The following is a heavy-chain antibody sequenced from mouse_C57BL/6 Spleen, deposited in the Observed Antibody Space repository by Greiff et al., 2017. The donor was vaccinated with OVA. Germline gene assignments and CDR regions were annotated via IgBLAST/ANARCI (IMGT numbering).Heavy chain of an antibody. J-gene: IGHJ2*01. V-gene: IGHV1-19*01. CDR3: ARSYSNYDFDY. Sequence: VQLQQSGPVLVKPGASVKMSCKASGYTFTDYYMNWVKQSHGKSLEWIGVINPYNGGTSYNQKFKGKATLTVDKSSSTAYMELNSLTSEDSAVYYCARSYSNYDFDYWGQGTTLTVSS. CDR2: INPYNGGT. CDR1: GYTFTDYY. D-gene: IGHD2-5*01.